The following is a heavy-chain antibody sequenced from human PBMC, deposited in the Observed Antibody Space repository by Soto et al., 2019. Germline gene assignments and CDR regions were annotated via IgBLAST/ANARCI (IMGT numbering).Heavy chain of an antibody. CDR1: GYTFTSYA. CDR2: INAGNGNT. CDR3: AREGWQLLSFYYYGMDV. Sequence: ASVKVSCKASGYTFTSYAMHWVRQAPGQRFEWMGWINAGNGNTKYSQKFQGRVTITRDTSASTAYMELSSLRSEDTAVYYCAREGWQLLSFYYYGMDVWGQGTTVTVSS. D-gene: IGHD2-15*01. J-gene: IGHJ6*02. V-gene: IGHV1-3*01.